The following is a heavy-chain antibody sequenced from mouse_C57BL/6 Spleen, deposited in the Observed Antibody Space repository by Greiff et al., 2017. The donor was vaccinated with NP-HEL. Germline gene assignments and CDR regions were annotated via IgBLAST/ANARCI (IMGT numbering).Heavy chain of an antibody. J-gene: IGHJ4*01. CDR3: ARYADSPYAMDY. Sequence: VQLQQPGAELVRPGSSVKLSCKASGYTFTSYWMDWVKQRPGQGLEWIGNIYPSDSETHYNQKFKDKATLTVDKSSSTAYMQLSSLTSEDSAVYYCARYADSPYAMDYWGQGTSVTVSS. CDR2: IYPSDSET. V-gene: IGHV1-61*01. CDR1: GYTFTSYW. D-gene: IGHD6-1*01.